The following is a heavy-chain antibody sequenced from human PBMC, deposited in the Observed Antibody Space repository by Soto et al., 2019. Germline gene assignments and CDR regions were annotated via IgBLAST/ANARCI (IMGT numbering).Heavy chain of an antibody. D-gene: IGHD6-13*01. V-gene: IGHV4-4*02. CDR2: ISHRGTP. CDR3: ARHVGVPGTRGFDY. J-gene: IGHJ4*02. CDR1: GVSVSETYW. Sequence: QVHLQESGPGLVEPSETLSLTCAVSGVSVSETYWWSWVRQPPGKGLEWIGEISHRGTPHYNASRWSRVSMSTDTSRNQISLTLMSVTAADSASYFCARHVGVPGTRGFDYWGQGTLVTVSS.